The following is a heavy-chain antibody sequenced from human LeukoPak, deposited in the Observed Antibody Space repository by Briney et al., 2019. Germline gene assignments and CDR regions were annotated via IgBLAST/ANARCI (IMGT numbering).Heavy chain of an antibody. J-gene: IGHJ4*02. V-gene: IGHV3-23*01. CDR3: ATDLGVVVTTDY. CDR1: GFTFSSYG. Sequence: GGSLRLSCAASGFTFSSYGMHWVRQAPGEGLEWVSTISGSGGSTYYADSVKGRFTISRDNSKNTLYLQTNSLRAEDTAVYYCATDLGVVVTTDYWGQGTLVTVSS. D-gene: IGHD2-2*01. CDR2: ISGSGGST.